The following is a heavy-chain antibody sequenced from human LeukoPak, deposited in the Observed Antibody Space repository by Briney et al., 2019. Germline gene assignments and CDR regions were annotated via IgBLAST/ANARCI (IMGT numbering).Heavy chain of an antibody. D-gene: IGHD6-19*01. V-gene: IGHV3-9*01. CDR2: ISCNSGSI. J-gene: IGHJ3*02. Sequence: AGGGLRVSCAASGVTFYEYVVRGGRDAPGEGGGGGSGISCNSGSIGYPDSVNGRFTISSHNAKNSLYLQMNSLRAEDTALYYCANLYSGWYVDAFDIWGQGTMVPVSS. CDR1: GVTFYEYV. CDR3: ANLYSGWYVDAFDI.